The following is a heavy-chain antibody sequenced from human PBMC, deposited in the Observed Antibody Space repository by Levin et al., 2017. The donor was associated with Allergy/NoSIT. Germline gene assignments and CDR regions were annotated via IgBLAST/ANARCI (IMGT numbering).Heavy chain of an antibody. D-gene: IGHD2-21*02. Sequence: SETLSLTCTVSGGSISSYYWSWIRQPPGKGLEWIGYIYYSGSTNYNPSLKSRVTISVDTSKNQFSLKLSSVTAADTAVYYCARGAYCGGDCYDTKAHYWYFDLWGRGTLVTVSS. CDR3: ARGAYCGGDCYDTKAHYWYFDL. CDR1: GGSISSYY. V-gene: IGHV4-59*01. CDR2: IYYSGST. J-gene: IGHJ2*01.